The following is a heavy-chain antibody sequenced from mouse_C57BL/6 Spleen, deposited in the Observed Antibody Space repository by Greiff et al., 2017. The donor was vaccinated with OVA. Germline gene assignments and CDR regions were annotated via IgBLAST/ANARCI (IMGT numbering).Heavy chain of an antibody. CDR3: ARAPITTVVAPDY. D-gene: IGHD1-1*01. V-gene: IGHV1-42*01. Sequence: EVQLQQSGPELVKPGASVKISCKASGYSFTGYYMNWVKQSPEKSLEWIGEINPSTGGTTYNQKFKAKATLTVDKSSSTAYMQLKSLTSEDSAVYYCARAPITTVVAPDYWGQGTTLTVSS. CDR2: INPSTGGT. J-gene: IGHJ2*01. CDR1: GYSFTGYY.